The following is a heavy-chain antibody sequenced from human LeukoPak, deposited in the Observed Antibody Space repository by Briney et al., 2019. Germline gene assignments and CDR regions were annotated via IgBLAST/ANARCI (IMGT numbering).Heavy chain of an antibody. CDR3: ARDGISRPYYDSSGYYYSDY. CDR1: GGTFSSYA. V-gene: IGHV1-18*01. Sequence: ASVKVSCKASGGTFSSYAISWVRQAPGQGLEWMGWISAYNGNTNYAQKLQGRVTMTTDTSTSTAYMELRSLRSDDTAVYYCARDGISRPYYDSSGYYYSDYWGQGTLVTVSS. CDR2: ISAYNGNT. D-gene: IGHD3-22*01. J-gene: IGHJ4*02.